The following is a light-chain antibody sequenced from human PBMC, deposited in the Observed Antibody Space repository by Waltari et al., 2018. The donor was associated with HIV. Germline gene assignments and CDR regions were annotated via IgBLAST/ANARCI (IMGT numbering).Light chain of an antibody. Sequence: DIQMTQSPSSLSASVGDRVTITCRASQSISSFLNWYQQKPGKAPKLLIYAASSLQSGVPSRFSGSGSGTDFTLTVSSLQPEECATYYCQQSYSTPLTFGGVTKVEIK. CDR1: QSISSF. V-gene: IGKV1-39*01. CDR3: QQSYSTPLT. CDR2: AAS. J-gene: IGKJ4*01.